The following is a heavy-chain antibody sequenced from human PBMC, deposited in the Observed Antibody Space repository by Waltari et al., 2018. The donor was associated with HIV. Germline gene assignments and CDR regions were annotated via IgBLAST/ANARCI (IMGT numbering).Heavy chain of an antibody. J-gene: IGHJ4*02. D-gene: IGHD3-22*01. Sequence: QLQLQESGPGLVKPSETLSLTCTVSGGSISSSSFYWGWLRQPPGKGLEWIGSIYYSGSTYNNPSLKSRVTISVDTSKNQFSLKLSSVTAADTAVYYCARRSYYDSSGYYFDYWGQGTLVTVSS. CDR2: IYYSGST. CDR1: GGSISSSSFY. CDR3: ARRSYYDSSGYYFDY. V-gene: IGHV4-39*01.